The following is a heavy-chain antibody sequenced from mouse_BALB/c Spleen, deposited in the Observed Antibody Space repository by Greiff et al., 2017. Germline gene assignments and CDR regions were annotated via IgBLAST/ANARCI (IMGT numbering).Heavy chain of an antibody. Sequence: EVQLVESGGGLVKLGGSLKLSCAASGFTFSSYYMSWVRQTPEKRLELVAAINSNGGSTYYPDTVKGRFTISRDNAKNTLYLQMSSLKSEDTALYYCARQGLYYGNYRDAMDYWGQGTSVTVSS. CDR3: ARQGLYYGNYRDAMDY. V-gene: IGHV5-6-2*01. CDR1: GFTFSSYY. CDR2: INSNGGST. D-gene: IGHD2-1*01. J-gene: IGHJ4*01.